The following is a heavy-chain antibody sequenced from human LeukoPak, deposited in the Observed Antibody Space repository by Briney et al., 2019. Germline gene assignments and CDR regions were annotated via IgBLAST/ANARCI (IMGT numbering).Heavy chain of an antibody. D-gene: IGHD3-22*01. J-gene: IGHJ4*02. CDR1: GFTFSSYG. CDR2: IRYDGSNK. CDR3: ARGLGYYAYYFDY. V-gene: IGHV3-30*02. Sequence: QSGGSLRLSCAASGFTFSSYGMHWVRQAPGKGLEWVAFIRYDGSNKYYADSVKGRFTISRDNSKNTLYLQMNSLRAEDTAVYYCARGLGYYAYYFDYWGQGTLVTVSS.